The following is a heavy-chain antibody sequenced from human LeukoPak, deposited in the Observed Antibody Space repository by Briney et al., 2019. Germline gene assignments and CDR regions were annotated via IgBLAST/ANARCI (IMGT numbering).Heavy chain of an antibody. V-gene: IGHV1-2*06. D-gene: IGHD6-19*01. CDR1: GYTFTGYY. CDR3: ARDPRIAVAGKYFDY. J-gene: IGHJ4*02. Sequence: ASVKVSCKASGYTFTGYYMHWVRQAPGQGLEWMGRINPNSGGTNYAQNFQGRVTMTRDTSITTAYIELSRLRSDDTAVYYCARDPRIAVAGKYFDYWGQGTLVTVSS. CDR2: INPNSGGT.